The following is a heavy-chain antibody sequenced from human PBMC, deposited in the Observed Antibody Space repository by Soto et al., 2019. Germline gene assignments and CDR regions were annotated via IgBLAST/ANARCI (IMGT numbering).Heavy chain of an antibody. CDR2: IYYSGST. D-gene: IGHD2-15*01. CDR3: ARHGSVAATTTTIWRVADRYYFDY. CDR1: GGSISSSNYY. V-gene: IGHV4-39*01. Sequence: PSETLSLTCTVSGGSISSSNYYWGWIRQPPGKGLEWIGSIYYSGSTYYNPSLKSRVTISVDTSKNQFSLKLSSVTAADTAVYYCARHGSVAATTTTIWRVADRYYFDYWGQGTLVTVSS. J-gene: IGHJ4*02.